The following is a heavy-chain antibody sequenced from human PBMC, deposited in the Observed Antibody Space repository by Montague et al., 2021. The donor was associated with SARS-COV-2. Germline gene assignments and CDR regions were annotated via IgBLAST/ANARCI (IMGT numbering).Heavy chain of an antibody. Sequence: PALVKPTQTLTLACTFSGFSLSTSGMCVSWIRPPPGKALEWLALIDWDDDKYYSTSLKTRLTISKDTSKNQVVLTMTNMDPVDTATYYCATTIYDYVWGTRVEFDYWGQGTLVTVSS. CDR3: ATTIYDYVWGTRVEFDY. D-gene: IGHD3-16*01. CDR1: GFSLSTSGMC. CDR2: IDWDDDK. J-gene: IGHJ4*02. V-gene: IGHV2-70*01.